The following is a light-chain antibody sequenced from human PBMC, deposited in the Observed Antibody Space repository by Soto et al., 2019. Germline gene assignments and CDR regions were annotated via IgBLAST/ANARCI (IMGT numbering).Light chain of an antibody. V-gene: IGKV3-20*01. CDR1: QSVSSSY. Sequence: EIVLTQSPGTLSLSPGERATLSCRASQSVSSSYLAWYQQKPGQAPRLLIYGASNRATGIPDRVSGSGSGTDFALTISRLEPEDFAVYYCQLYGTSPQAFGGGTKVEIK. CDR3: QLYGTSPQA. J-gene: IGKJ4*01. CDR2: GAS.